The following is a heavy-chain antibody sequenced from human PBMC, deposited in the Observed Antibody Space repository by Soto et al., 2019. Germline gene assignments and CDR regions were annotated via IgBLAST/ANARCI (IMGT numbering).Heavy chain of an antibody. Sequence: GGSLRLSCAASGFSIRGYGMHWVRQVPGKGLQWVSRIKTDGSSINYADSVKGRFTISRDNAKNTLYLQMNGLRAEDTAVYYCAREKDPGTTLSGFDPWGQGTLVTVSS. V-gene: IGHV3-74*01. CDR1: GFSIRGYG. CDR3: AREKDPGTTLSGFDP. J-gene: IGHJ5*02. CDR2: IKTDGSSI. D-gene: IGHD4-4*01.